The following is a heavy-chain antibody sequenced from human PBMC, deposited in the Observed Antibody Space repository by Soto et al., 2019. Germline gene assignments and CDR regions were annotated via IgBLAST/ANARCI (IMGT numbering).Heavy chain of an antibody. CDR1: GGSISSSNW. J-gene: IGHJ6*02. CDR2: IYHSGST. V-gene: IGHV4-4*02. D-gene: IGHD2-2*01. Sequence: QVQLQESGPGLVKPSGTLSLTCAVSGGSISSSNWWSWVRQPPGKGLEWIGEIYHSGSTNYNPSLRSRGTISVHKSRNQFSLPLSSVAAADTAVYYCASGYCSSTSCYAGCMDVWGQGTTVTVSS. CDR3: ASGYCSSTSCYAGCMDV.